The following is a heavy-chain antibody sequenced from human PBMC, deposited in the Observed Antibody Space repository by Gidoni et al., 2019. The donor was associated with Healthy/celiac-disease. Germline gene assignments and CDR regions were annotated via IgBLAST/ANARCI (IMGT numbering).Heavy chain of an antibody. CDR3: ARENNWNDRANWFDP. CDR1: GFTFSSYS. J-gene: IGHJ5*02. CDR2: ISSSSSYI. Sequence: EVQLVESGGGLVKPGGSLRLSCAASGFTFSSYSMNWVRQAPGKGLEWVSSISSSSSYIYYADSVKGRFTISRDNAKNSLYLQMNSLRAEDTAVYYCARENNWNDRANWFDPWGQGTLVTVSS. D-gene: IGHD1-1*01. V-gene: IGHV3-21*01.